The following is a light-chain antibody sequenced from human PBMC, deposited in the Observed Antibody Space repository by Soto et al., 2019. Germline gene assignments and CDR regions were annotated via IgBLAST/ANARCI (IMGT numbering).Light chain of an antibody. V-gene: IGLV4-60*03. CDR3: ETWDSNIRV. J-gene: IGLJ3*02. CDR1: SGHSSYI. CDR2: LEGSGSY. Sequence: QPVLTQSSSASASLGSSVDLTCTLSSGHSSYIIAWHQQQPGKAPRYLMKLEGSGSYNKGSGVPDRFSGYSSGADRYLTISNLHSEDEADYYCETWDSNIRVFGGGTKLTVL.